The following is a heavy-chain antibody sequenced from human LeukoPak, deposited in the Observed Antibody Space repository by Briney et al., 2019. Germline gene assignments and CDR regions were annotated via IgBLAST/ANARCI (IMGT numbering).Heavy chain of an antibody. V-gene: IGHV1-18*01. CDR3: SYDSSGYLGGPEDWVLDAFDI. J-gene: IGHJ3*02. CDR2: ISAYNGNT. D-gene: IGHD3-22*01. Sequence: ASVKVSCKASGYTFTSYGISWVRQAPGQGLEWMGWISAYNGNTNYAQKLQGRVTMTTDTSTSTAYMELRSLRSDDTAVYYCSYDSSGYLGGPEDWVLDAFDIWGQGTMVTVSS. CDR1: GYTFTSYG.